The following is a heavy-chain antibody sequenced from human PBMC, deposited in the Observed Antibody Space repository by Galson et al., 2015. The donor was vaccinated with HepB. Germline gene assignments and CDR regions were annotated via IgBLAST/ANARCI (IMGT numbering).Heavy chain of an antibody. J-gene: IGHJ4*02. D-gene: IGHD4-17*01. V-gene: IGHV3-30-3*01. Sequence: SLRLSCAASGFTFSSYAMHWVRQAPGKGLEWVAVISYDESNKYYADSVKGRFTISRDNSKNTLYLQMNSLRAEDTAVYYCASPYGDYFFALGYWGQGTLVTVSS. CDR3: ASPYGDYFFALGY. CDR1: GFTFSSYA. CDR2: ISYDESNK.